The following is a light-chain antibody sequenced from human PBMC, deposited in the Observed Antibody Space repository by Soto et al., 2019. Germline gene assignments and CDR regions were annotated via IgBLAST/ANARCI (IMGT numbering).Light chain of an antibody. Sequence: EIVLTQSPGTLSLSPGERATLSCRASQSVRSDFLAWYQQKPGQAPRLLIDGASSRATGIPDRFSGGGSGTDFTLTISRLEPEDFAVYFCHQYGDSPYTFGQGTKLEIK. CDR2: GAS. CDR3: HQYGDSPYT. J-gene: IGKJ2*01. V-gene: IGKV3-20*01. CDR1: QSVRSDF.